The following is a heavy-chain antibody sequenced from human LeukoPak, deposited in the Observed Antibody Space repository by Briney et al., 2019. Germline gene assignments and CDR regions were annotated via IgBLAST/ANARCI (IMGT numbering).Heavy chain of an antibody. CDR2: INPNSGGT. CDR1: GYTFTCYY. V-gene: IGHV1-2*02. D-gene: IGHD5-24*01. Sequence: ASVKVSCKAAGYTFTCYYMHWVRQAPGQGLEWMGWINPNSGGTNYAQKFQGRVTMTRDTSISTAYMELSRLRSDDTAVYYCARDRDGYNSYFDYWGQGTLVTVSS. J-gene: IGHJ4*02. CDR3: ARDRDGYNSYFDY.